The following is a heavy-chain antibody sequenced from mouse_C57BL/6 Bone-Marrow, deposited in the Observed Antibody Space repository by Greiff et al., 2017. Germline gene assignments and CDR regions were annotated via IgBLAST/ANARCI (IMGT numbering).Heavy chain of an antibody. J-gene: IGHJ2*01. CDR2: IHPNSGST. Sequence: VQLQQPGAELVKPGASVKLSCKASGYTFTSYWMHWVKQRPGQGLEWIGMIHPNSGSTNYNEKFKSKATLTVDKSSSTAYMQLSSLTSEDSAVYYCARDNYYGSSEDWGQGTTLTVSS. CDR3: ARDNYYGSSED. V-gene: IGHV1-64*01. CDR1: GYTFTSYW. D-gene: IGHD1-1*01.